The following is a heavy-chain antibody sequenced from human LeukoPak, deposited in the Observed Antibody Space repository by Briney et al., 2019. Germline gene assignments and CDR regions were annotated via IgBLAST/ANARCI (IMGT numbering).Heavy chain of an antibody. D-gene: IGHD5-24*01. CDR3: ARGRDGHNRGDALDI. J-gene: IGHJ3*02. Sequence: GGSLRLFCAASGFTFSTYYMSWVRQAPGKGLEWVANIKQDGSEKYYVDSVKGRFTIFRDDARNSLYLQMNSLRVEDTAVYYCARGRDGHNRGDALDIWGQGTMVTVS. V-gene: IGHV3-7*01. CDR2: IKQDGSEK. CDR1: GFTFSTYY.